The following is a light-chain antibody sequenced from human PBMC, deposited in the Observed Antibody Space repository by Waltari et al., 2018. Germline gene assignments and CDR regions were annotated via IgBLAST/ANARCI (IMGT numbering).Light chain of an antibody. V-gene: IGKV3-15*01. Sequence: EIVMTQSPASPSVSQGERVTLYCRASQSIHDNLAWYQQKPGQAPRLLIFGASTRATGIPARFRGSGSGAEFTLTITSLQSEDCAVYYCQQYNVWPPLTFGGGTKVEIK. J-gene: IGKJ4*01. CDR2: GAS. CDR3: QQYNVWPPLT. CDR1: QSIHDN.